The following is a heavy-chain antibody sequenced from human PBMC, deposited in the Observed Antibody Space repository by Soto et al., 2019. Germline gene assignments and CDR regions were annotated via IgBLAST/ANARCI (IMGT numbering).Heavy chain of an antibody. Sequence: QVQLQQRGAGLLKPSETLSLTCAVYGGSFSGYQWTWIRQTPGKGLEWIGEINDSGNINYNPSLKSRVTIVVDTAKKQISLKMSSVTAADTAVYYCARGLILWFGELSRRGGYYYDMDVWGKGTTVTVSS. J-gene: IGHJ6*03. CDR3: ARGLILWFGELSRRGGYYYDMDV. CDR2: INDSGNI. CDR1: GGSFSGYQ. D-gene: IGHD3-10*01. V-gene: IGHV4-34*01.